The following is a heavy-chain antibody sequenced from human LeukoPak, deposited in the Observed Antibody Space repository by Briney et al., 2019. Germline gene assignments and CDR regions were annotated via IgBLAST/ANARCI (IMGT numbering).Heavy chain of an antibody. D-gene: IGHD3/OR15-3a*01. J-gene: IGHJ4*02. Sequence: GGSLRLSCAASGFTFSTYGMHWVRQAPGKGLEWVSFTRYDGSSKYYADSVKGRFTISRDNSKNTLYLQMDSLRPEDTAAYYCAKNFVTGRYYFDCWGQGTLVTVSS. CDR2: TRYDGSSK. CDR3: AKNFVTGRYYFDC. V-gene: IGHV3-30*02. CDR1: GFTFSTYG.